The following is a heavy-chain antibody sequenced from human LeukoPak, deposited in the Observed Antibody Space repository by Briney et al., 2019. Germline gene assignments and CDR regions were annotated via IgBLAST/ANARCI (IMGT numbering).Heavy chain of an antibody. V-gene: IGHV1-2*02. CDR3: ARAPRVYCSSTSCYTPWFDP. CDR1: GYTFTGYY. CDR2: INPNSGGT. Sequence: ASVKVSCKASGYTFTGYYMHWVRQAAGQGLKWMGWINPNSGGTNYAQKFQGRVTMIRDTSISTAYMELSRLRSDDTAVYYCARAPRVYCSSTSCYTPWFDPWGQGTLVTVSS. D-gene: IGHD2-2*02. J-gene: IGHJ5*02.